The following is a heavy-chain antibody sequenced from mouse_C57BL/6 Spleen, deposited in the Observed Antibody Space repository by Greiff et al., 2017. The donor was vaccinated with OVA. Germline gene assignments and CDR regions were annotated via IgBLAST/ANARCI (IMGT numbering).Heavy chain of an antibody. CDR3: ARSPTRYCDV. CDR1: GFTFTDYY. V-gene: IGHV7-3*01. Sequence: EVQLLESGGGLVQPGGSLSLSCAASGFTFTDYYMSWVRQPPGQALEWLGFIRHKANGYTTEYSASVKGRFTISRDNSQSILYLQMNALRAEDSATYYCARSPTRYCDVWGTGTTVTVSS. CDR2: IRHKANGYTT. J-gene: IGHJ1*03.